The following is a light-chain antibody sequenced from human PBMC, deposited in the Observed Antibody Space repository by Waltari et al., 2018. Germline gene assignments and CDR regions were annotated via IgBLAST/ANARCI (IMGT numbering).Light chain of an antibody. J-gene: IGKJ2*01. CDR2: KAS. V-gene: IGKV1-5*03. CDR3: QQYNSFPYT. CDR1: QSIIRW. Sequence: DIQMTQSPSTLSASVGDRVPITCRASQSIIRWLAWYQQKPGKAPKLLIYKASSLESGVPSGFSGSGSGTEFTLTISSLRPDDFATYYCQQYNSFPYTFGQGTKLEIK.